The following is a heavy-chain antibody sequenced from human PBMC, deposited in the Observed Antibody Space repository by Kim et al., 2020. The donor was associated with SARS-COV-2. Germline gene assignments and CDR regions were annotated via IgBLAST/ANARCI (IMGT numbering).Heavy chain of an antibody. D-gene: IGHD4-17*01. CDR2: ISFDGNHT. CDR3: ARWTTGDYGDYVNYYDY. Sequence: GGSLRLSCAGSGFTFSLYGMHWVRQAPGKGLEWVAFISFDGNHTKYADSVRGRFTISRDNSKNTQYLQMNSLRGEDTAVYYCARWTTGDYGDYVNYYDYWGQGALVTVSS. J-gene: IGHJ4*02. V-gene: IGHV3-33*05. CDR1: GFTFSLYG.